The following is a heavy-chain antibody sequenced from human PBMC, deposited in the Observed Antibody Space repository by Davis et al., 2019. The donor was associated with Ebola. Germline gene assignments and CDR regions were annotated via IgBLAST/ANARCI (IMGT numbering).Heavy chain of an antibody. V-gene: IGHV3-43*02. D-gene: IGHD3-22*01. CDR1: GFTFSSYG. Sequence: GGSLRLSCAASGFTFSSYGMHWVRQAPGKGLEWVSLISGDGGSTYYADSVKGRFTISRDNSKNSLYLQMNSLRTEDTALYYCAKTARGYYYDSSGYGAAEYFQHWGQGTLVTVSS. J-gene: IGHJ1*01. CDR3: AKTARGYYYDSSGYGAAEYFQH. CDR2: ISGDGGST.